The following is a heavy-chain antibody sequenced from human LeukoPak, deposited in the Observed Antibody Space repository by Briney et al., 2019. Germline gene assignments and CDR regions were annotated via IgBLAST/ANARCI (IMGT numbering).Heavy chain of an antibody. Sequence: GASVKVSCKASGYSSTTYGISWVRQAPGQGLEWLAWISPYNDDTKSAQRFQGRLTLTTDTSTNTVYMELRSLRSDDSALYYCGREHCDTTRCFGVDYWGQGTLVTVSS. D-gene: IGHD2-2*01. V-gene: IGHV1-18*01. CDR2: ISPYNDDT. CDR1: GYSSTTYG. CDR3: GREHCDTTRCFGVDY. J-gene: IGHJ4*02.